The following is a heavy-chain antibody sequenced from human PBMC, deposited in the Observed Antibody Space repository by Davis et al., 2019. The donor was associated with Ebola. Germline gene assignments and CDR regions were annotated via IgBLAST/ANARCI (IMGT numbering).Heavy chain of an antibody. J-gene: IGHJ4*02. Sequence: SVKVSCKASGGTFRSYGISWVRQAPGQGLEWVGGIIPMFRTANYAQNFQGRVTITADESTSTAYMEVRSLRSDDTAVYYCARDQSGYIYGGEGYFFDYWGQGTLVTVTS. V-gene: IGHV1-69*13. CDR3: ARDQSGYIYGGEGYFFDY. CDR2: IIPMFRTA. D-gene: IGHD5-24*01. CDR1: GGTFRSYG.